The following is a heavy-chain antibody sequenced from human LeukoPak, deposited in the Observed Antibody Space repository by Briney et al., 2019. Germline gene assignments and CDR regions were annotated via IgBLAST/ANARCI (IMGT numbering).Heavy chain of an antibody. Sequence: PGGSLRLSCAASGFTFSSYNMNWVRQAPGKGLEWVSSISSSSYIYYADSVKGRFTISRDNAKNSLYLQMNSLRAEDTAVYYCARDSGNSGSYFPSDYSGQGTLVTVSS. V-gene: IGHV3-21*01. J-gene: IGHJ4*02. D-gene: IGHD1-26*01. CDR3: ARDSGNSGSYFPSDY. CDR1: GFTFSSYN. CDR2: ISSSSYI.